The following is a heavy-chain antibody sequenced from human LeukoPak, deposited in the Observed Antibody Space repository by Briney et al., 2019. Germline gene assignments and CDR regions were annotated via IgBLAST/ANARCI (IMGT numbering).Heavy chain of an antibody. J-gene: IGHJ6*02. CDR2: IIPILGIA. V-gene: IGHV1-69*04. Sequence: ASVKASCKASGGTFSSYAISWVRQAPGQGLEWMGRIIPILGIANYAQKFQGRVTITADKSTSTAYMELSSLRSEDTAVYYCARDGYNYYYYYGMDVWGQGTTVAVSS. CDR3: ARDGYNYYYYYGMDV. CDR1: GGTFSSYA. D-gene: IGHD5-24*01.